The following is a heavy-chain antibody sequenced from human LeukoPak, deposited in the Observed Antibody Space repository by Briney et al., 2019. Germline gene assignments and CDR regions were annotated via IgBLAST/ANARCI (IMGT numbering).Heavy chain of an antibody. Sequence: GASVKVSCKASGYTFTGYYMHWVRQAPGQGLEWMGWINPNSAGTNYAQKFQGRVTMTRDTSINQAYIELSRPRSSDTAVYYRARVLFPPIAILAAGTFCYWGQGNPGTVSS. CDR3: ARVLFPPIAILAAGTFCY. CDR2: INPNSAGT. CDR1: GYTFTGYY. J-gene: IGHJ4*02. V-gene: IGHV1-2*02. D-gene: IGHD6-13*01.